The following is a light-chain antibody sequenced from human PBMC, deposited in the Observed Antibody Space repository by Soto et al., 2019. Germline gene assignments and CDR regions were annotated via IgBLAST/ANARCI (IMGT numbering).Light chain of an antibody. V-gene: IGLV3-1*01. Sequence: SYELTQPPSVSVSPGQTTSITCSGDKLGDKYVCWYQQKPGQSPVLVIYQDTKRPSGIPERFSGSSSGNTATLTISGTQAMDEADYYCQAWDSSTYVFGTGTKVPVL. CDR3: QAWDSSTYV. CDR1: KLGDKY. CDR2: QDT. J-gene: IGLJ1*01.